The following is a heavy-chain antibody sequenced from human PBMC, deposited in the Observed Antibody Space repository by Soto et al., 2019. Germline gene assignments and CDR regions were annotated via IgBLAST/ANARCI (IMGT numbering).Heavy chain of an antibody. CDR1: GGSFSGYY. J-gene: IGHJ4*02. V-gene: IGHV4-34*01. CDR2: INHSGST. D-gene: IGHD6-13*01. CDR3: ARAGRYSSSWSTDY. Sequence: SETLSLTCAVYGGSFSGYYWSWIRQPPGKGLEWIGEINHSGSTNYNPSLKSRVTISVDTSKNQFSLRLSSVTAADTAVYYCARAGRYSSSWSTDYWGQGTQVTVSS.